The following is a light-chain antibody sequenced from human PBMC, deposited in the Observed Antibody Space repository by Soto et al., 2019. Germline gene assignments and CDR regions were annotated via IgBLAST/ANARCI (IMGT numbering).Light chain of an antibody. V-gene: IGLV1-40*01. Sequence: SVLTQPPSVSGAPGQRVTISCTGSSSNIGAGYHVHWYQQLPGAAPKLLIFGDSNRPSGVPDRFSGSKSGTSASLAITGPQADDEADYYCQSSDSRLSGSDVFGTGTKVTVL. CDR1: SSNIGAGYH. CDR3: QSSDSRLSGSDV. J-gene: IGLJ1*01. CDR2: GDS.